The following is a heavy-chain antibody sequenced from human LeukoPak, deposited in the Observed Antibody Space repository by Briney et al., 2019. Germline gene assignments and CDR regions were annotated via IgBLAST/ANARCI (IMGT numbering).Heavy chain of an antibody. V-gene: IGHV4-59*01. CDR3: AGGGGSHDYGDYPFDY. D-gene: IGHD4-17*01. Sequence: SETLSLTCTVSGGSISSYYWSWIRQPPGKGLEWIGYIYYSGSTNYNPSLKSRVTISVDTSKNQFSLKLSSVSAPDTAVYYCAGGGGSHDYGDYPFDYWGQGTLVTVSS. CDR2: IYYSGST. J-gene: IGHJ4*02. CDR1: GGSISSYY.